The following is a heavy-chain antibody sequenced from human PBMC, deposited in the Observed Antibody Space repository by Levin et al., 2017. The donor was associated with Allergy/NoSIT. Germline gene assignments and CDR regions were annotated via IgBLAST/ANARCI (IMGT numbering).Heavy chain of an antibody. CDR3: ARGPGSSWEFQH. D-gene: IGHD6-13*01. J-gene: IGHJ1*01. CDR1: DDSISIYY. V-gene: IGHV4-59*01. Sequence: SETLSLTCTFSDDSISIYYWSWIRQPPGKGLEWIGYIFYSGSTNYNPSLKSRVTISLDMSKKQFSLKLRSVTAADTAVYYCARGPGSSWEFQHWGQGTLVTVSS. CDR2: IFYSGST.